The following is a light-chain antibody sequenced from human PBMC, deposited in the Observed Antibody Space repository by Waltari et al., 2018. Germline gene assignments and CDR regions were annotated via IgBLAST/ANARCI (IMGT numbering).Light chain of an antibody. Sequence: EILLTQSPATLSLSPGERATLSCRASQSVDILLGWYQQKPGQAPRLVIHDASNRAPGFPARFSGSGSGTDFTLTISSLEPEDFAVYYCQHRVSWPLTFGGGTKVEL. J-gene: IGKJ4*01. CDR3: QHRVSWPLT. CDR2: DAS. CDR1: QSVDIL. V-gene: IGKV3-11*01.